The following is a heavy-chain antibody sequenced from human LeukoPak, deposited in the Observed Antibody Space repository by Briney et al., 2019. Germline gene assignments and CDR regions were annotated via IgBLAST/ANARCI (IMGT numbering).Heavy chain of an antibody. V-gene: IGHV5-51*01. CDR3: AVGSPINWFDP. J-gene: IGHJ5*02. CDR2: IYPSDSDN. Sequence: THGESLKISGKGSEYRFTSYSIGWAGQMPGKGLEGVGIIYPSDSDNSYSPSFQGQITISADKSISTAYLQWSSLKASDTAMYYCAVGSPINWFDPWGQGTLVTVSS. D-gene: IGHD3-10*01. CDR1: EYRFTSYS.